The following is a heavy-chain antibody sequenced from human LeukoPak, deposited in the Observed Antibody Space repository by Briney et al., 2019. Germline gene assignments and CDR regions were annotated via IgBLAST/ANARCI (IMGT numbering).Heavy chain of an antibody. CDR2: ISGSGGST. Sequence: QSGGSLRLSCAASGFTFSNYAMSWVRQAPAKGLEWVSAISGSGGSTSFADSVKGRFTISRDNSRNTLYLQMNSLRAEDTAVYYCAKPLRIWGSYRPINFDYWGQGTLVTVSS. V-gene: IGHV3-23*01. CDR1: GFTFSNYA. D-gene: IGHD3-16*02. J-gene: IGHJ4*02. CDR3: AKPLRIWGSYRPINFDY.